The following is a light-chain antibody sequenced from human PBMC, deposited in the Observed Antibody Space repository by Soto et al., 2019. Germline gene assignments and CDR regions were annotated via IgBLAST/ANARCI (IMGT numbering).Light chain of an antibody. J-gene: IGKJ1*01. CDR1: RDITDY. V-gene: IGKV1-27*01. CDR2: AAS. Sequence: DIQMTQSPSSLSASVGDRVNITCRASRDITDYLAWYQQKPGQVPKLLIYAASTLQSGVPSRFAASGSGTDFTLTITGLRPEDFATYYCQNYDSAPWTFGQGTKVDIK. CDR3: QNYDSAPWT.